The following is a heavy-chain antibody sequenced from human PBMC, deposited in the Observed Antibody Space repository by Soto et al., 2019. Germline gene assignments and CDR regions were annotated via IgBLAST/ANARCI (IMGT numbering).Heavy chain of an antibody. J-gene: IGHJ4*02. CDR3: AHRVLRTVFGLVTTTAIFFDF. D-gene: IGHD3-3*01. CDR2: IYWDDDK. CDR1: GFSLTTSGVG. Sequence: QITLNESGPTVVRPTETLTLTCRFSGFSLTTSGVGVGWIRQSPGKAPEWLALIYWDDDKRYSASLKSRLTITKDTSKNQVVLTVADLDPTDTAIYYCAHRVLRTVFGLVTTTAIFFDFWGPGTPVAVSS. V-gene: IGHV2-5*02.